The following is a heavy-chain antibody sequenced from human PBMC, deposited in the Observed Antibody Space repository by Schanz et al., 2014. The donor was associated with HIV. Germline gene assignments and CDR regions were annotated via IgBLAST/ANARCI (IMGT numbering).Heavy chain of an antibody. CDR2: INHSGST. J-gene: IGHJ6*02. V-gene: IGHV4-34*02. CDR3: ARVGRAAAGFIYYYGMDV. Sequence: QVQLQQWGAGLLKPSETLSLTCAVYGESLSGYYWTWIRQPPKKGLEWIGEINHSGSTNYNPSLKRRLTISVDTSKTRFSLELTSVTAADTAVYYCARVGRAAAGFIYYYGMDVWGQGTTVTVSS. CDR1: GESLSGYY. D-gene: IGHD6-13*01.